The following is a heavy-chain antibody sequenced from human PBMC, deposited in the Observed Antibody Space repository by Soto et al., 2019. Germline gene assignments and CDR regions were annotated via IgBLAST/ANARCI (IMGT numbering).Heavy chain of an antibody. CDR2: ISYDESNK. J-gene: IGHJ3*01. Sequence: QVQLVESGGSVVQPGRSLRLSCAASGFTFSSYTLHWVRQAPGKGLEWVALISYDESNKYYADSVKGRFTISRDNSKNTLYLQMNSLRPEDTALFYCARGPYDFWSGYIADAFDVWGQGTMVTVSS. D-gene: IGHD3-3*01. CDR1: GFTFSSYT. CDR3: ARGPYDFWSGYIADAFDV. V-gene: IGHV3-30-3*01.